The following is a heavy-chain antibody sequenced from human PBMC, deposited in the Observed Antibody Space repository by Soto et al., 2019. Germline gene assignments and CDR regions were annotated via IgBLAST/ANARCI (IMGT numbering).Heavy chain of an antibody. CDR1: GATFTSYG. D-gene: IGHD3-3*02. CDR2: ISGYNGDT. J-gene: IGHJ4*02. V-gene: IGHV1-18*01. CDR3: ARGTIFGLVSFDY. Sequence: QVQLVQSGAEVKEPGASVKVSCKASGATFTSYGFNWVRQAPGQGLEWMGWISGYNGDTHYAQHFQVRVTMNIDTSTSTAYMELRRLRSDDTAVYYCARGTIFGLVSFDYWGQGTLVTVSS.